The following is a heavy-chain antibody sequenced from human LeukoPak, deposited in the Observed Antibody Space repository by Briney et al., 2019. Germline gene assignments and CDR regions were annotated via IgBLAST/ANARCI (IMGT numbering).Heavy chain of an antibody. V-gene: IGHV1-18*01. CDR2: ISAYNANT. CDR1: GCTFTSYG. CDR3: ARGYGSGSYSPEDAFDI. D-gene: IGHD3-10*01. J-gene: IGHJ3*02. Sequence: ASVKVSCKASGCTFTSYGINWVRQAPGQGLEWMGWISAYNANTNYAQKVQGRVTMTTDTSTSTAYMELRSLRSDDTAVYYCARGYGSGSYSPEDAFDIWGQGTMVTVSS.